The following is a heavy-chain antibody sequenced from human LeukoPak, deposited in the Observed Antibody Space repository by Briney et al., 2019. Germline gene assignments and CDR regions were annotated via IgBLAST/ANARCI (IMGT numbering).Heavy chain of an antibody. Sequence: SETLSLTCAVSGGSISSNSYSWTWIRQPPGKELEWIGYIYSSGSSYCNPSFKSRVTISVDTSKNQFSLKLSSVTAADTAVYYCARGYCRGNSCYDDRGAFDYWGQGTLVTVSS. V-gene: IGHV4-61*05. D-gene: IGHD2-2*01. CDR2: IYSSGSS. CDR3: ARGYCRGNSCYDDRGAFDY. CDR1: GGSISSNSYS. J-gene: IGHJ4*02.